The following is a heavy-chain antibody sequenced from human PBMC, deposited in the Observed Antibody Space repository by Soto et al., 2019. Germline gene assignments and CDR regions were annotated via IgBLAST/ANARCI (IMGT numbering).Heavy chain of an antibody. J-gene: IGHJ4*02. CDR1: GFTFSSYA. D-gene: IGHD6-13*01. CDR3: ARGRLAAAGIVDLDY. Sequence: GGSLRLSCAASGFTFSSYAMHWVRQAPGKGLEWVAVISYDGSNKYYADSVKGRFTISRDNSKNTLYLQMNSLRAEDTAVYYCARGRLAAAGIVDLDYWGQGTLVTVAS. V-gene: IGHV3-30-3*01. CDR2: ISYDGSNK.